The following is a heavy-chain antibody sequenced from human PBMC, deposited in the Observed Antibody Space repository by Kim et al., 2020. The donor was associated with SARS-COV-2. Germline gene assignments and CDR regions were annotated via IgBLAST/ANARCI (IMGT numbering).Heavy chain of an antibody. V-gene: IGHV1-3*01. CDR3: AREGGPTDYGMDV. Sequence: YSQKFQGRVTITRDTSASTAFMELSSLRSEDTAVYYCAREGGPTDYGMDVWGQGTTVTVSS. J-gene: IGHJ6*02.